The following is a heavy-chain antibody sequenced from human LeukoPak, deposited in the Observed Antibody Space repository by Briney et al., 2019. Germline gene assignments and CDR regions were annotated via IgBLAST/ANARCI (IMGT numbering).Heavy chain of an antibody. J-gene: IGHJ4*02. Sequence: GGSLRLSCAASGFTFSSYGMHRVRRAPGKGLEWVAVISYDGSNKYYADSVKGRFTISRDNSKNTLYLQMNSLRAEDTAVYYCAKAATQLWSSPLLDYWGQGTLVTVSS. D-gene: IGHD5-18*01. CDR2: ISYDGSNK. CDR1: GFTFSSYG. V-gene: IGHV3-30*18. CDR3: AKAATQLWSSPLLDY.